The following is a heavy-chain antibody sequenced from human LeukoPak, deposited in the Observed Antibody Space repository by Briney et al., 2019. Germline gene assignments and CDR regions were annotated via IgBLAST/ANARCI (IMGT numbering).Heavy chain of an antibody. CDR2: IYYSGRT. Sequence: NASETLSLTCTVSGGSISSSSYYWGWIRQPPGKGLEWLGYIYYSGRTNYNPSLKSRVTISVDTSKNQVSLKLSSVTAADTAVYYCARHRGAAAAGTLGYFDYWGQGTLVTVSS. CDR3: ARHRGAAAAGTLGYFDY. D-gene: IGHD6-13*01. V-gene: IGHV4-61*05. CDR1: GGSISSSSYY. J-gene: IGHJ4*02.